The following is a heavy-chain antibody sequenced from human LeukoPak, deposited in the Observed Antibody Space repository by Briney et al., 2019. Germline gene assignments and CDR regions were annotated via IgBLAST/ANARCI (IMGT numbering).Heavy chain of an antibody. V-gene: IGHV4-34*01. CDR3: ARGAILDYYDSSGYYTLVY. CDR2: INHSGST. D-gene: IGHD3-22*01. J-gene: IGHJ4*02. Sequence: SETLSLTCVVYSGSFSGYYWSWIRQPPGKGLEWIGEINHSGSTNYNPSLKSRVTISVDTSKNQFSLKLSSVTAADTAVYYCARGAILDYYDSSGYYTLVYWGQGTLVTVSS. CDR1: SGSFSGYY.